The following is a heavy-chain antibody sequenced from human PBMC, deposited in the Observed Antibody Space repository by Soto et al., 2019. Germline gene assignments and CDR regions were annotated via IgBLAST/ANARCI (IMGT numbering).Heavy chain of an antibody. J-gene: IGHJ6*02. CDR3: ARDRITIFCVVIPPDYYYGMDV. CDR2: INPSGGST. V-gene: IGHV1-46*01. D-gene: IGHD3-3*01. CDR1: GYTFTSYY. Sequence: ASVKVSCKASGYTFTSYYMHWVRQAPGQGLEWMGIINPSGGSTSYAQKFQGRVTMTRDTSTSTVYMELSSLRSEDTAVYYCARDRITIFCVVIPPDYYYGMDVWGQGITGTGFS.